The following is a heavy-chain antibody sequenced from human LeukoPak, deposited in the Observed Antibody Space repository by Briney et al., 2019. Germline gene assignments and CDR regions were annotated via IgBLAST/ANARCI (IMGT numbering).Heavy chain of an antibody. Sequence: SQTLSLTCTVSGGSISSAYYYWTWIRQPPGKGLEWIGYIYYSGTTNYNPSLKSRVTMSVDTSKNQFSLRLNSVTAADTAVYYCARRLAVTGRYYFDYWGPGTLVTVSS. V-gene: IGHV4-61*01. CDR1: GGSISSAYYY. J-gene: IGHJ4*02. D-gene: IGHD6-13*01. CDR3: ARRLAVTGRYYFDY. CDR2: IYYSGTT.